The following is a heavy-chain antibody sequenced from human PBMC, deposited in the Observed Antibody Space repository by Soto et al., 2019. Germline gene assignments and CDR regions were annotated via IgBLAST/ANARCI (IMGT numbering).Heavy chain of an antibody. CDR3: ATDPFYDSSGYYSLYFDY. J-gene: IGHJ4*02. CDR1: GYRLTNFA. Sequence: XSVKVSCKASGYRLTNFAMHWVRQAPGQRLEWMGWINAGTGNRKYSQKFQDRVTITRDTSASTTYMELSSLISEDTAVYYCATDPFYDSSGYYSLYFDYWGQGTLVTVSS. CDR2: INAGTGNR. V-gene: IGHV1-3*01. D-gene: IGHD3-22*01.